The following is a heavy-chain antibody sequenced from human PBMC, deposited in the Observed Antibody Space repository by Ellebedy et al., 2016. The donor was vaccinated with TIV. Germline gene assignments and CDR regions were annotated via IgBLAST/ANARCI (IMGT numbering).Heavy chain of an antibody. V-gene: IGHV3-23*01. D-gene: IGHD2-21*01. CDR3: AQLAVRDSYHGMDV. CDR1: EITFRNHA. J-gene: IGHJ6*02. CDR2: IGGSDGVT. Sequence: PGGSLRLSCAASEITFRNHAIYWVRQAPGKGLEWLSAIGGSDGVTTYADSGKGRFFISRDEAKNTLYLQLNRLRADDTAVYYCAQLAVRDSYHGMDVWGQGTTVTVSS.